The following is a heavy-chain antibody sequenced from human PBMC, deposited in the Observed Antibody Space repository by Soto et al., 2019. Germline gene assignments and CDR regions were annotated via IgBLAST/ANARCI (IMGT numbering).Heavy chain of an antibody. D-gene: IGHD2-15*01. Sequence: QVQLQQWGAGLLKPSETLSLTCAVYGGSFGGYYWSWIRQPPGKGLEWIGEINHSGSTNYNPSLKSRVTISVDTSKNQFSLKLSSVTAADTAVYYCARAPPGNIVVVVAATRGWFDPWGQGTLVTVSS. J-gene: IGHJ5*02. V-gene: IGHV4-34*01. CDR3: ARAPPGNIVVVVAATRGWFDP. CDR2: INHSGST. CDR1: GGSFGGYY.